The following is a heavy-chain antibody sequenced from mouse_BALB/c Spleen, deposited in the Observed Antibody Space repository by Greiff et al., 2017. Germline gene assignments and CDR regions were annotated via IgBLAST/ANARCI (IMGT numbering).Heavy chain of an antibody. J-gene: IGHJ3*01. Sequence: EVQLQESGPDLVKPSQSLSLTCTVTGYSITSDYAWNWIRQFPGNKLEWMGYISYSGSTSYNPSLKSRISITRDTSKNQFFLQLNSVTTEDTATYYCATGTWFAYWGQGTLVTVSA. D-gene: IGHD4-1*01. CDR2: ISYSGST. CDR3: ATGTWFAY. V-gene: IGHV3-2*02. CDR1: GYSITSDYA.